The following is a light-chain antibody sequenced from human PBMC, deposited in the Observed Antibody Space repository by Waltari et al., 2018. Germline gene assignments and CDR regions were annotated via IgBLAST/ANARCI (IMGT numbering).Light chain of an antibody. CDR2: GTS. CDR1: HGISNS. V-gene: IGKV1-NL1*01. Sequence: DIQMTQSPSSLSASVGDTVTITCRVSHGISNSLAWYQQHPGQAPKLLLFGTSRLQSGVPSRFSGRGSGTDYSLTISSLQPEDFGTYYCQQYYGVILTFGGGTKVEI. J-gene: IGKJ4*01. CDR3: QQYYGVILT.